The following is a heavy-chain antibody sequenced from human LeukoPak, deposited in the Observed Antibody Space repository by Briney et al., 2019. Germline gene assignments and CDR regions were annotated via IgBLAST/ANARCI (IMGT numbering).Heavy chain of an antibody. CDR1: GGSISSSSYY. J-gene: IGHJ4*02. CDR3: ARGPYSSSWD. CDR2: IYYSGST. V-gene: IGHV4-39*01. D-gene: IGHD6-13*01. Sequence: SETLSLTCTVSGGSISSSSYYWGWIRQPPGTGLEWIGSIYYSGSTYYNPSLKSRVTISVDTSKNQFSLKLSSVTAADTAVYYCARGPYSSSWDWGQGTLVTVSS.